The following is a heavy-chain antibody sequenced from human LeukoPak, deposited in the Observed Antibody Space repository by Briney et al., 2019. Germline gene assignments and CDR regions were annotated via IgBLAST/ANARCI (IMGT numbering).Heavy chain of an antibody. CDR1: GFTFSSYS. V-gene: IGHV3-21*01. D-gene: IGHD3-10*01. CDR3: ARVVPHVDY. CDR2: ISSSSSYI. Sequence: GESLRLSCAASGFTFSSYSMNWVRQAPGKGLEWVSFISSSSSYIYYADSVKGRFTISRDNAKNSLYLQMNSLRAEDTAVYYCARVVPHVDYWGQGTLVTVSS. J-gene: IGHJ4*02.